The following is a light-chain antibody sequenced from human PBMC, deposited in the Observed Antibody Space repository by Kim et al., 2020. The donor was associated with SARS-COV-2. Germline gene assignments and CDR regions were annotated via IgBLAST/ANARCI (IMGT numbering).Light chain of an antibody. Sequence: GRSITISCTGTSSDVGGYNYVSWYQQHPGKAPKLMIHDVSNRPSGVSNRFSGSKSGNTASLTISGLQAEDEADYYCSSYTSSSTVVFGGGTQLTVL. CDR2: DVS. J-gene: IGLJ2*01. CDR1: SSDVGGYNY. V-gene: IGLV2-14*03. CDR3: SSYTSSSTVV.